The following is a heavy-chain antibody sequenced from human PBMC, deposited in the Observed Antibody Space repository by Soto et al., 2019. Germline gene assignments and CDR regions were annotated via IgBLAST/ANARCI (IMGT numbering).Heavy chain of an antibody. CDR1: GGTFSSYA. Sequence: ASVKVSCKASGGTFSSYAISWVRQAPGQGLEWMGGIIPIFGTANYAQKFQGRVTITADESTSTAYMELSSLRSEDTAVYYCARGEYCSGGSCPDYYYYYGMDVWGQGTTVTVSS. V-gene: IGHV1-69*13. CDR2: IIPIFGTA. J-gene: IGHJ6*02. D-gene: IGHD2-15*01. CDR3: ARGEYCSGGSCPDYYYYYGMDV.